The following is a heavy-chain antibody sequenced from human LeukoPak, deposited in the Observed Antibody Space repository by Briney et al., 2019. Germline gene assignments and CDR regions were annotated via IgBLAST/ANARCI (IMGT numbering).Heavy chain of an antibody. D-gene: IGHD2-2*01. J-gene: IGHJ5*02. Sequence: PSETLSLTCAVYGGSFSGYYWSWIRQPPGKGLEWIGEINHSGSTNYNPSLKSRVTISVDTSKNQFSLKLSSVTAADTAVYYCARAPPLVPAASSWFLVRWLDPWGQGTLVTVSS. CDR1: GGSFSGYY. CDR3: ARAPPLVPAASSWFLVRWLDP. V-gene: IGHV4-34*01. CDR2: INHSGST.